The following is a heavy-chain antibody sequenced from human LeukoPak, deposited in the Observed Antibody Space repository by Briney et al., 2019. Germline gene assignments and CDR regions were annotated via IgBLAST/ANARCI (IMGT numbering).Heavy chain of an antibody. CDR3: ARGRANFDY. Sequence: PSETLSLTCTVSGDSISSYYWTWIRQPPGKGLEWIGCLYYSGSTDYNPSLKSRVTISVDTSKNQFSLRLSSVTAADTAVYYCARGRANFDYWGQGTLVTVSS. J-gene: IGHJ4*02. CDR2: LYYSGST. CDR1: GDSISSYY. V-gene: IGHV4-59*01.